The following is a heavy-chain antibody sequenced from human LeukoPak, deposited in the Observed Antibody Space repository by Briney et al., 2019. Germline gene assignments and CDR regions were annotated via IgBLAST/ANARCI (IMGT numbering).Heavy chain of an antibody. CDR3: ARDLEDIVAAIADAFDI. V-gene: IGHV4-39*07. D-gene: IGHD5-12*01. Sequence: SETLSLTCTVSGGSISSSSYYWGWIRQPPGKGLEWIGSIYYSGSTYYNPSLKSRVTISVDTSKNQFSLKLSSVTAADTAVYYCARDLEDIVAAIADAFDIWGQGTMVTVSS. J-gene: IGHJ3*02. CDR2: IYYSGST. CDR1: GGSISSSSYY.